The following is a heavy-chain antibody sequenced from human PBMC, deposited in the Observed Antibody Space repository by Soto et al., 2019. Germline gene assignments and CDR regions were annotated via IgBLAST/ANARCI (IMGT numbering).Heavy chain of an antibody. D-gene: IGHD2-2*01. CDR3: ARGGGSTKVDY. Sequence: QVQLQESGPGLVKPSQTLSLTCTVSGGSITSSGYYWSWIRQHPGEGLEWIGFTSNSGSTSYNPSLKIRFTISVDTSSNQFSLNLKSVTAADTAVYYCARGGGSTKVDYWGQGTLVTVSP. J-gene: IGHJ4*02. CDR2: TSNSGST. CDR1: GGSITSSGYY. V-gene: IGHV4-31*03.